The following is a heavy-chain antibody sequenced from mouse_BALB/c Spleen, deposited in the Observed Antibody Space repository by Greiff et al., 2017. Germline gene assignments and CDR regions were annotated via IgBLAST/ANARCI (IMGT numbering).Heavy chain of an antibody. V-gene: IGHV2-6-5*01. CDR2: IWGGGST. D-gene: IGHD2-3*01. J-gene: IGHJ4*01. CDR1: GFSLTDYG. CDR3: AKEGDDGYYEAMDY. Sequence: VKLMESGPGLVAPSQSLSITCTVSGFSLTDYGVSWIRQPPGKGLEWLGVIWGGGSTYYNSALKSRLSISKDNSKSQVFLKMNSLQTDDTAMYYCAKEGDDGYYEAMDYWGQGTSVTVSS.